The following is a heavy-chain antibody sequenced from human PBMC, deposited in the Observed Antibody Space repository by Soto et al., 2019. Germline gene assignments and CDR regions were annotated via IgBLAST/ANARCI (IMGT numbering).Heavy chain of an antibody. CDR2: MNPNSGNT. J-gene: IGHJ4*02. D-gene: IGHD3-3*01. Sequence: ASVKVSCKASGYTFTSYGINWVRQATGQGLEWMGWMNPNSGNTGYAQKFQGRVTMTRNTSISTAYMELSSLRSEDTAVYYCAIAYYYFGSGYHTFDFCGQGTLVTVSS. CDR1: GYTFTSYG. CDR3: AIAYYYFGSGYHTFDF. V-gene: IGHV1-8*01.